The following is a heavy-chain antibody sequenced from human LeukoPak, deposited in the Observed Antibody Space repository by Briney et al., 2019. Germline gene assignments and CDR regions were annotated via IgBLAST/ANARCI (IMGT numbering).Heavy chain of an antibody. CDR2: IYPGESDT. Sequence: GESLKISGKASGYSFTSYWIGWVRPMPGKGLEWMGIIYPGESDTRYRPSFQGRVTISADKYISTAYLQWRSLKASDTAMYYCARRGDYMESHYYYMDVWGKGTTVTVSS. CDR3: ARRGDYMESHYYYMDV. D-gene: IGHD4-17*01. CDR1: GYSFTSYW. J-gene: IGHJ6*03. V-gene: IGHV5-51*01.